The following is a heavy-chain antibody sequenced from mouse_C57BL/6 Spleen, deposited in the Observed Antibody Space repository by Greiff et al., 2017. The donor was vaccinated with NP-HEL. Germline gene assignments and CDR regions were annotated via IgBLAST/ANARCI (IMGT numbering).Heavy chain of an antibody. CDR2: ISSGSSTI. Sequence: DVKLVESGGGLVKPGGSLKLSCAASGFTFSDYGMHWVRQAPEKGLEWVAYISSGSSTIYYADTVKGRITISRDNAKNTLFLQMTSLRSEDTAMYYCARGSNLYAMDYWGQGTSVTVSS. D-gene: IGHD2-5*01. V-gene: IGHV5-17*01. CDR3: ARGSNLYAMDY. J-gene: IGHJ4*01. CDR1: GFTFSDYG.